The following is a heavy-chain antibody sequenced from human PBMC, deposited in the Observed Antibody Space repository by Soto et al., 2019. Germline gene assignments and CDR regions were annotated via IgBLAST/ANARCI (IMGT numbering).Heavy chain of an antibody. J-gene: IGHJ6*02. V-gene: IGHV3-30-3*01. Sequence: GGSLRLSCAASGFTFSSYAMHWVRQAPGKGLEWVAVISYDGSNKYYADSVKGRFTISRDNSKNTLYLQMNSLRAEDTAVYYCARDPAGFSLYSSSRISRDYYYYYYGMDVWGQGTTVTVSS. CDR1: GFTFSSYA. CDR3: ARDPAGFSLYSSSRISRDYYYYYYGMDV. D-gene: IGHD6-13*01. CDR2: ISYDGSNK.